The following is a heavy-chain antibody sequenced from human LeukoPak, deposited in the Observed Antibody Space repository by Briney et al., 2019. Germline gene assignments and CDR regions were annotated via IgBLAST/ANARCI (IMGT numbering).Heavy chain of an antibody. CDR3: ARGPTYYDFWSGYYRGGSYYYYYMDV. Sequence: ASVTVSCTASGYTFTSYDINWVRQATGQGLEWMGWMNPNSGNTGYAQKFQGRVTMTRNTSISTAYMELSSLRSEDTAVYYCARGPTYYDFWSGYYRGGSYYYYYMDVWGKGTTVTVSS. J-gene: IGHJ6*03. D-gene: IGHD3-3*01. CDR1: GYTFTSYD. V-gene: IGHV1-8*01. CDR2: MNPNSGNT.